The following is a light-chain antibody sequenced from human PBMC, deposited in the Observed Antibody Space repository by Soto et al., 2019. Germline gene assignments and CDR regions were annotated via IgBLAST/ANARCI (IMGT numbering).Light chain of an antibody. CDR1: QSISSY. J-gene: IGKJ4*01. V-gene: IGKV1-39*01. CDR2: GAS. Sequence: DIQMTQSPSSLSASVGDRVTITCRASQSISSYLNWYQQKPGKAPKVLISGASSLQSGVPLRFSGSGSGTECTLTISSLQSEDFASYYCQQSHSTTLTFGGGTKVEIK. CDR3: QQSHSTTLT.